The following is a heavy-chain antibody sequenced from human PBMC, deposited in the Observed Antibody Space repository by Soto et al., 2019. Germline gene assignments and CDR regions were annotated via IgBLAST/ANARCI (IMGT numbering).Heavy chain of an antibody. J-gene: IGHJ5*02. CDR1: GGTFSSYA. CDR2: IIPIFGTA. CDR3: ARASDCSGGSCFHRGDWFDP. D-gene: IGHD2-15*01. Sequence: QVQLVQSGAEVKKPGSSVKVSCKASGGTFSSYAISWVRQAPGQGLEWMGGIIPIFGTANYAQKFQGRVTITADESTSTAYMELSSLRSEDTAVYYCARASDCSGGSCFHRGDWFDPWSQGTLVTVSS. V-gene: IGHV1-69*12.